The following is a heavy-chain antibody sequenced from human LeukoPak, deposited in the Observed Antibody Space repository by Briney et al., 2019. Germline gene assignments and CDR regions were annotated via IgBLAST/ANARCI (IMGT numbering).Heavy chain of an antibody. CDR2: ISGSGGST. CDR3: AKEGYGASGSYYQRRAYYFDY. D-gene: IGHD1-26*01. V-gene: IGHV3-23*01. J-gene: IGHJ4*02. Sequence: PGGSLRLSCAASGFTFSSYPMSWVRQAPGKGLEWVSAISGSGGSTYYADSVKGRFTISRDNSKNTLYLQMNSLRAEDTAVYYCAKEGYGASGSYYQRRAYYFDYWGQGTLVTVSS. CDR1: GFTFSSYP.